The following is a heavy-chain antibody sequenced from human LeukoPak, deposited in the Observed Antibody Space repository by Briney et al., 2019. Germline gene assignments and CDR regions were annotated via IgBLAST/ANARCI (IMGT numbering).Heavy chain of an antibody. V-gene: IGHV3-21*01. CDR3: ARDLDLGITRWLEPEFDY. CDR2: ISSSSSYI. J-gene: IGHJ4*02. CDR1: GFPFSSYG. D-gene: IGHD5-24*01. Sequence: NPGGSLRLSCVASGFPFSSYGMHWVRQAPGEGLEWVSSISSSSSYIYYADSVKGRFTISRDNAKNSLYLQMNSLRAEDTAVYYCARDLDLGITRWLEPEFDYWGQGTLVTVSS.